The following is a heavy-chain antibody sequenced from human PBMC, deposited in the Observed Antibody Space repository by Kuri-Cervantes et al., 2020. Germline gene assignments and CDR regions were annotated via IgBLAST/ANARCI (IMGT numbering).Heavy chain of an antibody. CDR3: ARVQRGYGNAFDI. V-gene: IGHV4-34*01. Sequence: SETLSLTCAVYGGSFSGFYWNWIRQPPGKGLEWIGEINHSGSTNYNPSLKSRVTISVDTSKNQFSLKLSSVTAADTAVYYCARVQRGYGNAFDIWGQGTMVTVSS. J-gene: IGHJ3*02. CDR1: GGSFSGFY. D-gene: IGHD6-25*01. CDR2: INHSGST.